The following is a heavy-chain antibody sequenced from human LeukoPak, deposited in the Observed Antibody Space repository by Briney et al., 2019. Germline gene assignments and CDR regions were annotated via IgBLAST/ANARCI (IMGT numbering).Heavy chain of an antibody. J-gene: IGHJ6*02. CDR2: FDPEDGET. D-gene: IGHD6-19*01. V-gene: IGHV1-24*01. Sequence: ASVKVSCKVSGYTLTELSMHWVRQAPGKGLEWMGGFDPEDGETIYAQKFQGRITMTEDTSTDTAYMELSSLRSEDTAVYYCATGLTKGYSSGWYFRRRYYGMDVWGQGTTVTVSS. CDR3: ATGLTKGYSSGWYFRRRYYGMDV. CDR1: GYTLTELS.